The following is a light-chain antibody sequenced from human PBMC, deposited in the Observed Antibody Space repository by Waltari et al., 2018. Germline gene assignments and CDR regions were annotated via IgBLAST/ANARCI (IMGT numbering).Light chain of an antibody. J-gene: IGLJ2*01. CDR3: ISYANSSTHVA. Sequence: QSALTQPASVSGSLGQSITISCTGTSSDIGGYDFVSWCQQHPGRAPKLMIYDVSVRPSGVSDRFSGSKSGNTASLTISGLQAEDEADYHCISYANSSTHVAFGGGTKVTVL. CDR2: DVS. V-gene: IGLV2-14*03. CDR1: SSDIGGYDF.